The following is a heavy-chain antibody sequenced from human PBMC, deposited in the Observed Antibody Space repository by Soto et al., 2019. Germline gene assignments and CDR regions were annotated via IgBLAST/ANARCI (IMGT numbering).Heavy chain of an antibody. CDR2: IIPILGIA. CDR1: GGTFSSYT. V-gene: IGHV1-69*08. J-gene: IGHJ4*02. Sequence: QVQLVQSGAEVKKPGSSVKVSCKASGGTFSSYTISWVRQAPGQGLEWMGRIIPILGIANYAQKFQGRVTITAETSTSTTYMELSSLGSEDTAVYYWATDYSSSERYFDYWGQGTLVTVSS. D-gene: IGHD6-6*01. CDR3: ATDYSSSERYFDY.